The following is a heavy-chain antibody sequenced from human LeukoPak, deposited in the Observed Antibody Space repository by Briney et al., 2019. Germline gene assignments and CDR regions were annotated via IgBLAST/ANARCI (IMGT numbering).Heavy chain of an antibody. J-gene: IGHJ4*02. CDR3: ARLEYYDSSGYYYY. CDR1: GGSFSGYY. V-gene: IGHV4-34*01. Sequence: PSETLSLTCAVYGGSFSGYYWSWIRQPPGKGLEWIGEINHSGSTNYNPSLKSRVTISVDTSKNQFSLKLSSVTAADTAVYYCARLEYYDSSGYYYYWGQGTLVTVSS. D-gene: IGHD3-22*01. CDR2: INHSGST.